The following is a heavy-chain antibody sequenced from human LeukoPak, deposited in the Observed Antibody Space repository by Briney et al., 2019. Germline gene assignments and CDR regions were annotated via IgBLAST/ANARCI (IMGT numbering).Heavy chain of an antibody. Sequence: GGSLRLSCATSGFTFSTYGMNWLRQAPGNGPEWVTFIRYDGTLQYYADSVKGRFTISRDNSKNTLYLQMNSLRAEDTAVYYCASSVVVIRGFDYWGQGTLVTVSS. CDR3: ASSVVVIRGFDY. CDR2: IRYDGTLQ. J-gene: IGHJ4*02. CDR1: GFTFSTYG. V-gene: IGHV3-30*02. D-gene: IGHD3-22*01.